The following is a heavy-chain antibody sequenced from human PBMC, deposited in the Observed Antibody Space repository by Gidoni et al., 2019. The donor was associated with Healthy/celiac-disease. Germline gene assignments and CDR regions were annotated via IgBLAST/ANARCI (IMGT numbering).Heavy chain of an antibody. CDR1: GGSISSSSYY. J-gene: IGHJ5*02. CDR2: IYYSGST. D-gene: IGHD1-26*01. Sequence: QLQLQESGPGLVKPSETLSLTCTVSGGSISSSSYYWGWLRQPPGKGLEWIGSIYYSGSTYYNPSLKSRVTISVDTSKNQFFLKLSSVTAADTAVYYCARHTLPEISSYAWDPNNNWFDPWGQGTLVTVSS. CDR3: ARHTLPEISSYAWDPNNNWFDP. V-gene: IGHV4-39*01.